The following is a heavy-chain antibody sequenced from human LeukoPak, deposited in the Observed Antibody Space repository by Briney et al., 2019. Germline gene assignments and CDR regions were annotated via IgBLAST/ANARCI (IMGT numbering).Heavy chain of an antibody. J-gene: IGHJ4*02. CDR2: IRFDGSNT. D-gene: IGHD6-19*01. CDR3: ATDKAVAGADYFDY. Sequence: SGGSLRLSCAASGFTFSFYGMHWVRQAPGKGLEWVAFIRFDGSNTYDLDSVKGRFTISRDNSKNTLYLQMNSLRPEDTAVYYCATDKAVAGADYFDYWGQGTLVTVSS. CDR1: GFTFSFYG. V-gene: IGHV3-30*02.